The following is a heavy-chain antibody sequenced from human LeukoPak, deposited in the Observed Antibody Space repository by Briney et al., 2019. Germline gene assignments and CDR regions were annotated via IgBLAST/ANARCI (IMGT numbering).Heavy chain of an antibody. CDR1: GFTFSNYG. CDR3: GKRLTSWELEY. Sequence: GGSLRLSCAASGFTFSNYGMHWVRQAPGKGLEWVAVIWSGGTDKYYADSVKGRFTVSRDNSKNTLYLQMNNLRAEDTAVYYCGKRLTSWELEYWGQGTLVTVSS. CDR2: IWSGGTDK. V-gene: IGHV3-30*02. D-gene: IGHD1-26*01. J-gene: IGHJ4*02.